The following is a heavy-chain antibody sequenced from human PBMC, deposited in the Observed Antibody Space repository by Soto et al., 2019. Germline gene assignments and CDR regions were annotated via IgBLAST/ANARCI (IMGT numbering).Heavy chain of an antibody. Sequence: VQLVQSGAEVKKPGASVKVSCKASGYTFTSYDINWVRQSTGQGLEWMGWMNPNSGNTGYAQKFQGRVTMTRNTSISTAYMELSSLRSEDTAVYYCASRAPAAIPLWDDYWGQGTLVTVSS. J-gene: IGHJ4*02. V-gene: IGHV1-8*01. D-gene: IGHD2-2*01. CDR1: GYTFTSYD. CDR2: MNPNSGNT. CDR3: ASRAPAAIPLWDDY.